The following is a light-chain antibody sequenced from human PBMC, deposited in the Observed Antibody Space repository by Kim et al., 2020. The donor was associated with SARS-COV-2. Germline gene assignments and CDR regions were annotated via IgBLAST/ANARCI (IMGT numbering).Light chain of an antibody. CDR2: YDS. CDR3: QVWDSSSDHVV. Sequence: APGKPARIPSGGNNIGSKNVHWYQQKPGQAPVLVIFYDSDRPSGIPERFSGSNSGNTSTLTINRVEAGDEADYYCQVWDSSSDHVVFGGGTKLTVL. V-gene: IGLV3-21*04. J-gene: IGLJ2*01. CDR1: NIGSKN.